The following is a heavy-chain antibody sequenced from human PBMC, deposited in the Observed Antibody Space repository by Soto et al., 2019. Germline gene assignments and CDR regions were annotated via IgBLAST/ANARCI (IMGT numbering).Heavy chain of an antibody. Sequence: SETLSLTCTVSGGSISSYYWSWIRQPPGKGLEWIGYIYYSGSTNYNPSLKSRVTISVDTSKNQFSLKLSSVTAADMAVYYCARSPRTANWFDPWGQGTLVTVSS. D-gene: IGHD6-25*01. CDR3: ARSPRTANWFDP. V-gene: IGHV4-59*01. CDR2: IYYSGST. J-gene: IGHJ5*02. CDR1: GGSISSYY.